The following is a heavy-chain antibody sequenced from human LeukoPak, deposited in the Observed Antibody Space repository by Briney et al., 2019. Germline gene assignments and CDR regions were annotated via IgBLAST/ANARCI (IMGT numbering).Heavy chain of an antibody. D-gene: IGHD3-22*01. V-gene: IGHV4-34*01. J-gene: IGHJ4*02. CDR1: GGSFSGYY. CDR2: INHSGST. CDR3: ARGYWYDSSGYSSYYFDY. Sequence: SETLSLTCAVYGGSFSGYYWSWIRQPPGKGLEWIGEINHSGSTNYNPSLKSRVTISVDTSKNQFSLKLSSVTAADTAVYYCARGYWYDSSGYSSYYFDYWGQGTLVTVSS.